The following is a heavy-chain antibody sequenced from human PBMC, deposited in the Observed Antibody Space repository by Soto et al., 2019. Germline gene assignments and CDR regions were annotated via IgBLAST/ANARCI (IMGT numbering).Heavy chain of an antibody. J-gene: IGHJ4*02. CDR1: GTTLSGLP. D-gene: IGHD4-17*01. CDR2: LDYEERER. Sequence: ASVKVSCKVSGTTLSGLPMHWVRQAPGKGLEWMGSLDYEERERIFAHRFQDRVTVTEDTSTDTAYMDLSSLKSEDTAVYFCAADVTTFDYWGQGTLVTVSS. CDR3: AADVTTFDY. V-gene: IGHV1-24*01.